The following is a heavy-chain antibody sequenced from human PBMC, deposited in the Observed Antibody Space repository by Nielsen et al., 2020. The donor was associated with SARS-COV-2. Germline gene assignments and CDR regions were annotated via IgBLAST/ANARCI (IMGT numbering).Heavy chain of an antibody. CDR2: IWYDGSNK. D-gene: IGHD1-26*01. V-gene: IGHV3-33*08. J-gene: IGHJ4*02. CDR3: ARPYSGSYYYYFDY. CDR1: GFTFSSYG. Sequence: GESLKISCAASGFTFSSYGMHWVRQAPGKGLEWVAVIWYDGSNKYYADSVKGRFTISRDNSKNTLYLQMNSLRAEDTAVYYCARPYSGSYYYYFDYWGQGTLVTVSS.